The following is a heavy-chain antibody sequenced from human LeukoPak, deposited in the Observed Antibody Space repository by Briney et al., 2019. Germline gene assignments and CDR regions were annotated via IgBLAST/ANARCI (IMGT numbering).Heavy chain of an antibody. CDR3: ARDQSIFGVVKALDY. CDR2: IYTSGST. D-gene: IGHD3-3*01. V-gene: IGHV4-4*07. CDR1: GGSLSSYY. J-gene: IGHJ4*02. Sequence: PSETLSLTCTVSGGSLSSYYWSWIRQPAGKGLEWIGRIYTSGSTNYNPSLKSRVTMSVDTSKNQFSLKLSSVTAAGTAVYYCARDQSIFGVVKALDYWGQGTLVTVSS.